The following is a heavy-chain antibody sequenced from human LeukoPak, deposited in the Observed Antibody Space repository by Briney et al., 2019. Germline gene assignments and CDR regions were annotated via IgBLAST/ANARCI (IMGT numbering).Heavy chain of an antibody. CDR3: ARDPGGGSGSPDAFDI. CDR1: GYTFNHYY. J-gene: IGHJ3*02. V-gene: IGHV1-2*02. CDR2: INPNTGGT. D-gene: IGHD3-22*01. Sequence: ASVKVSCKASGYTFNHYYMSWVRQAPGQGLEWMGWINPNTGGTKYAQKFQGRVSMTTDTSTSTAYMELRSLRSDDTAVYYCARDPGGGSGSPDAFDIWGQGTMVTVSS.